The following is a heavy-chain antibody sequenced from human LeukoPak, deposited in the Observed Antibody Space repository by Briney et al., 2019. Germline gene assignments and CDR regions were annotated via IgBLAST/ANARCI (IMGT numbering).Heavy chain of an antibody. CDR2: IWYDGSNK. CDR1: RFTFKSYG. V-gene: IGHV3-33*01. J-gene: IGHJ4*02. Sequence: PGRSLRLSCAAARFTFKSYGMHCVRQAPGKGLEWVAVIWYDGSNKFYADSVKGRFTISRDNSKNTLYLQMNSLRAEDTAVYYCVRDRENSYFEYWGQGTPVTVSS. D-gene: IGHD4-23*01. CDR3: VRDRENSYFEY.